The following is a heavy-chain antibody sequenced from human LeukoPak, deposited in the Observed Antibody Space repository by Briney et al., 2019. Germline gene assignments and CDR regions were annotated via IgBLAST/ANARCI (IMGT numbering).Heavy chain of an antibody. V-gene: IGHV1-18*01. J-gene: IGHJ4*02. CDR3: ARHQWLYDL. CDR1: GYTFTSCG. CDR2: ISVYNGNT. D-gene: IGHD6-19*01. Sequence: ASVKVSCKASGYTFTSCGISWVRQAPGQGLEWMGWISVYNGNTNYAQKLQGSVTMTTDTSTNTAYMELRSLGSDDTAVYYCARHQWLYDLWGQGTLVTVSS.